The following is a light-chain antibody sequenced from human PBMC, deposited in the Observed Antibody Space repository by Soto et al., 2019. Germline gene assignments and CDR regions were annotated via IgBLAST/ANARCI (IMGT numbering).Light chain of an antibody. CDR3: QQYNSYSGT. J-gene: IGKJ1*01. CDR2: DAS. V-gene: IGKV1-5*01. Sequence: IQITQSPSTLSASVGDRVTITCRASQSISSWLAWYQQKPGKAPKLLIYDASSLESGVPSRFSGSGSGTEFTLTISGLQPDDFATYYCQQYNSYSGTFGQGTKVDI. CDR1: QSISSW.